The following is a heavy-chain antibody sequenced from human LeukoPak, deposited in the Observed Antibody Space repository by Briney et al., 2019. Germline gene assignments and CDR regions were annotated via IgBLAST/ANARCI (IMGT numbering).Heavy chain of an antibody. Sequence: GGSLRLSCAAPGFTFSSYAMSWVRQAPGKGLEWVSSIFGSGIDTQYADSVKGRFTISRDNSKNTLYLEMNSLRPEDTAIYYCAKDLISPRSVGSSEKLDYWGQGTLVTVSS. J-gene: IGHJ4*02. V-gene: IGHV3-23*01. CDR2: IFGSGIDT. CDR1: GFTFSSYA. CDR3: AKDLISPRSVGSSEKLDY. D-gene: IGHD3-10*01.